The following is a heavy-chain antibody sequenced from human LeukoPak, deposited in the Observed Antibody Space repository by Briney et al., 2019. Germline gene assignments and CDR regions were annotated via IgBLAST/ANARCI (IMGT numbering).Heavy chain of an antibody. J-gene: IGHJ5*02. V-gene: IGHV3-48*04. CDR3: ARGIVGAIGWFDP. CDR1: GFTFSSYS. Sequence: GGSLRLSCAASGFTFSSYSMNWVRQAPGKGLEWVSYISSSGSTIYYADSVKGRFTISRDNAKNSLYLQMNSLRAEDTAVYYCARGIVGAIGWFDPWGQGTLVTVSS. CDR2: ISSSGSTI. D-gene: IGHD1-26*01.